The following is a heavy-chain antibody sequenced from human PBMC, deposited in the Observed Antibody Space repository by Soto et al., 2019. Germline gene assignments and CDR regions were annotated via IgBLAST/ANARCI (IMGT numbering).Heavy chain of an antibody. CDR3: ARDPITIFGVAMDYYYGMDV. Sequence: HPGGSLRLSCAASGFTFSSYSMNWVRQAPGKGLEWVSYISSSSSTIYYADSVKGRFTISRDNAKNSLYLQMNSLRDEDTAVYYCARDPITIFGVAMDYYYGMDVWGQGTTVTVSS. CDR2: ISSSSSTI. V-gene: IGHV3-48*02. D-gene: IGHD3-3*01. J-gene: IGHJ6*02. CDR1: GFTFSSYS.